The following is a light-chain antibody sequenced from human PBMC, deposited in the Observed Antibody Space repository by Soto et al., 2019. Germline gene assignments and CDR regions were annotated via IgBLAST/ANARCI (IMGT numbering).Light chain of an antibody. CDR1: ESIYINS. Sequence: EIVLTQSPGTLSLSPGESATLSCKASESIYINSFAWYYQKPGQPPRLLIYGASTRATGIPDRFSGSGSGTDFVLSIDGLEVEDSGIYFCQQYGASPFTFGPGTRVDSK. J-gene: IGKJ3*01. CDR3: QQYGASPFT. V-gene: IGKV3-20*01. CDR2: GAS.